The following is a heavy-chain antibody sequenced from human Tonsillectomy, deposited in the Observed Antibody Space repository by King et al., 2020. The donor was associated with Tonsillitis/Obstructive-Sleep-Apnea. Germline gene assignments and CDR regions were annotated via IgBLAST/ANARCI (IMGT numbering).Heavy chain of an antibody. V-gene: IGHV3-49*04. CDR1: GFTFGDYA. D-gene: IGHD1-26*01. Sequence: QLVQSGGGLVQPGRSLRLSCTASGFTFGDYAMSWVRQAPGKGLEWVGFIRSKVYGGTTEYAASVKGRFTISRDDSKSIAYLQMNSLKTEDTAVYYCHRSIVGPHHLTDYCGQGTLVTVSS. CDR3: HRSIVGPHHLTDY. CDR2: IRSKVYGGTT. J-gene: IGHJ4*02.